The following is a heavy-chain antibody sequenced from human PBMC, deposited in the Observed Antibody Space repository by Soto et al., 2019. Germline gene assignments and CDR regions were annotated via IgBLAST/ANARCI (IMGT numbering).Heavy chain of an antibody. CDR3: ARVGTPLVTAGWFDP. Sequence: QLQLVQSGAEVQKPGSSVKVSCKASGGTLSTYAVTWVRQAPGQGLEWMGGLIPVLGTKTYAPKFQDRITITADESTNTAYLEVNSLRSEDTAVYYCARVGTPLVTAGWFDPWGQGTLVTVSS. J-gene: IGHJ5*02. CDR1: GGTLSTYA. CDR2: LIPVLGTK. V-gene: IGHV1-69*01. D-gene: IGHD2-21*02.